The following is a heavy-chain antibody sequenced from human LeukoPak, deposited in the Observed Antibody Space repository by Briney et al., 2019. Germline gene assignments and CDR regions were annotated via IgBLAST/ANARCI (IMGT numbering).Heavy chain of an antibody. J-gene: IGHJ4*02. Sequence: GGSLRLSCAASGFIFSSYWMSWVRQAPGKGLEWVANIKQDGSEKYYVDSVKGRFTISRDNAKNSLYLQMNSLRAEDTAVYYCAREGGGYYDSSGYLAYWGQGTLVTVSS. CDR1: GFIFSSYW. V-gene: IGHV3-7*01. CDR3: AREGGGYYDSSGYLAY. D-gene: IGHD3-22*01. CDR2: IKQDGSEK.